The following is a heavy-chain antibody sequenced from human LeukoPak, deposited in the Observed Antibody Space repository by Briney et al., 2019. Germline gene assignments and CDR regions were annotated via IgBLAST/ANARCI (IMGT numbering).Heavy chain of an antibody. Sequence: GGSLRLSCEASGFTFSSYGMHWVRQAPGKGLERVAGIWNDGNDKYYADSVKGRFIISRDNSKNTLYLQMNSLRAENTAVYYCARDNSGSYSFVDYWGQGTLVTVSS. J-gene: IGHJ4*02. CDR2: IWNDGNDK. CDR3: ARDNSGSYSFVDY. D-gene: IGHD3-10*01. V-gene: IGHV3-33*01. CDR1: GFTFSSYG.